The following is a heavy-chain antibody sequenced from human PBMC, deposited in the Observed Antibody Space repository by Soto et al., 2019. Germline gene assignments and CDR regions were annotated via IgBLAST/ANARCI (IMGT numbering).Heavy chain of an antibody. D-gene: IGHD4-4*01. V-gene: IGHV4-34*01. Sequence: SETLSLTCAVYGGSFSGYYWSWIRQPPGKGLEWVGEVNHSGSTNYNPSLRSRVTISIDTSKNQFSLNLNSVTAADTAVYYCTSLPIDYTIDYWGQGILVTVS. CDR2: VNHSGST. J-gene: IGHJ4*02. CDR3: TSLPIDYTIDY. CDR1: GGSFSGYY.